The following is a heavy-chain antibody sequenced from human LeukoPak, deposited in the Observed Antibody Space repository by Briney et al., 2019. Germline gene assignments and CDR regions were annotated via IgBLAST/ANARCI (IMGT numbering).Heavy chain of an antibody. J-gene: IGHJ3*02. V-gene: IGHV4-4*07. D-gene: IGHD3-10*01. Sequence: SETLSLTCTVSGGSISSYYWSWIRQPAGKGLEWMGRIYTSGSTNYNPSLKSRVTMSVDTSKNQFSLKLSSVTAADTAVYYCARANYGSGSYSAFDIWGQGTMVTVSS. CDR2: IYTSGST. CDR1: GGSISSYY. CDR3: ARANYGSGSYSAFDI.